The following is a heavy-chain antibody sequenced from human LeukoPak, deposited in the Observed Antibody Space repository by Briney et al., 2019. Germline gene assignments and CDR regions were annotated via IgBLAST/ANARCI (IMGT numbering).Heavy chain of an antibody. CDR1: GFSFSTYA. Sequence: GGSLRLSCAASGFSFSTYALHWVRQAPGKGLEWVAVISYDGNNKFYAGSVKGRFNISRDNSKNTLYLQMNSLRAEDTAVYYCAKVPTDYDFWSGYIFDPWGQGTLVTVSS. D-gene: IGHD3-3*01. CDR2: ISYDGNNK. J-gene: IGHJ5*02. CDR3: AKVPTDYDFWSGYIFDP. V-gene: IGHV3-30*18.